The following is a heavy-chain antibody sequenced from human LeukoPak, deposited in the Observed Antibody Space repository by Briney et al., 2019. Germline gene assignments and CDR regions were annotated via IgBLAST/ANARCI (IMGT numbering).Heavy chain of an antibody. CDR2: IYHTGST. V-gene: IGHV4-59*02. CDR3: ARGSGLWFGELSPYYYYMDV. J-gene: IGHJ6*03. Sequence: SETLSLTCTISGGSVSDYYWSWIRQSPGKGLEWIGYIYHTGSTSYSPSLKSRVTISADTSQNQFSLKLSSVTAADTAVYYCARGSGLWFGELSPYYYYMDVWGKGTTVTISS. CDR1: GGSVSDYY. D-gene: IGHD3-10*01.